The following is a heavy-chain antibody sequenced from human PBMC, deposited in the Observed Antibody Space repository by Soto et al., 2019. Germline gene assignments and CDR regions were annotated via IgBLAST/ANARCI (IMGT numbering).Heavy chain of an antibody. D-gene: IGHD3-3*01. J-gene: IGHJ6*02. CDR2: INTNTGNP. CDR3: ARDAAPPTYDFWSGYYNRYYYYGMDV. Sequence: ASVKVSGKASGYTFTSYAMNWLRQAPGQGLEWMGWINTNTGNPTYAQGFTGRFVFSLYTSVSTAYLQICSLKAEDTAVYYCARDAAPPTYDFWSGYYNRYYYYGMDVWGQGTTVTVSS. V-gene: IGHV7-4-1*01. CDR1: GYTFTSYA.